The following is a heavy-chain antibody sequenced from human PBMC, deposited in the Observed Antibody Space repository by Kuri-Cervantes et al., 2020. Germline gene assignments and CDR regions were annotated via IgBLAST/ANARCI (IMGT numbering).Heavy chain of an antibody. D-gene: IGHD1-26*01. CDR1: GFTFGDYA. CDR3: ARDASFFAFDI. V-gene: IGHV3-49*03. Sequence: GESLKIFCTDSGFTFGDYAMNWIRQAPGKGLEWVGLIRSRAYGGTTEYAASVEGRFTISRDDSQRIAYLQMNSLNTEDTAVYYCARDASFFAFDIWGQGTMVTVSS. CDR2: IRSRAYGGTT. J-gene: IGHJ3*02.